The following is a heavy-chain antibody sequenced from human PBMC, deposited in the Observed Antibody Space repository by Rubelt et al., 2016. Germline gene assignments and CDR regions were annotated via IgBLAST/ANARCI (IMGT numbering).Heavy chain of an antibody. CDR1: GFIFGDYA. J-gene: IGHJ4*02. D-gene: IGHD6-13*01. Sequence: SGQPGRSLRLSCTASGFIFGDYAMHWVRQRPGKGLEWVSGITWNSGSIYYAASVKGRFTISRDNAKNSLSLQMNSLRPEDTTLYYCVKGPSSWYPFFGSWGQGTLVTVSS. V-gene: IGHV3-9*01. CDR2: ITWNSGSI. CDR3: VKGPSSWYPFFGS.